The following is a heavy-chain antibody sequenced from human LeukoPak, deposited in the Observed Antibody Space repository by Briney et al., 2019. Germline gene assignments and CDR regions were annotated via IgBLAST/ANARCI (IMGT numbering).Heavy chain of an antibody. CDR2: IRYDGSNK. J-gene: IGHJ4*02. CDR1: GFTFSSYG. Sequence: PGGSLRLSCAASGFTFSSYGMHWVRQAPGKGVEWLAFIRYDGSNKYYADSVKGRFTISRDNSKNTLYLQMNSLRAEDTAVYYCAKEGSHCSSTSCYAGYYFDYWGQGTLVTVSS. V-gene: IGHV3-30*02. CDR3: AKEGSHCSSTSCYAGYYFDY. D-gene: IGHD2-2*01.